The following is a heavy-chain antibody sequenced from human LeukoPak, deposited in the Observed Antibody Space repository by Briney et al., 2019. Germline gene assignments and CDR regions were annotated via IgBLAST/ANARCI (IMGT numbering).Heavy chain of an antibody. CDR3: AGNYDAAGSTDY. J-gene: IGHJ4*02. D-gene: IGHD3-3*01. CDR1: GGSISSSNW. CDR2: IYHSGST. Sequence: SEALSLTCAVSGGSISSSNWWSWVRQPPGKGLEWIGEIYHSGSTYYNPSLKSRVTISVDRSKNQFSLKLSSMTAADTAVYYCAGNYDAAGSTDYWGQGTLVTVSS. V-gene: IGHV4-4*02.